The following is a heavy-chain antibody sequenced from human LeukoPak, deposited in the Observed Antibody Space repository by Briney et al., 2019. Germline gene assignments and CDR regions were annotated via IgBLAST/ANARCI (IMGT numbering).Heavy chain of an antibody. J-gene: IGHJ4*02. CDR1: GYTFTSYG. Sequence: ASVKVSCKASGYTFTSYGISWVRQAPGQGFEWMGWISTYNGYTNYAQKLQGRVTMTTDTSTSTAYMELRSLRSDDTAVYYCARDDCSSSSCYLSYWGQGTLVTVSS. V-gene: IGHV1-18*01. D-gene: IGHD2-2*01. CDR3: ARDDCSSSSCYLSY. CDR2: ISTYNGYT.